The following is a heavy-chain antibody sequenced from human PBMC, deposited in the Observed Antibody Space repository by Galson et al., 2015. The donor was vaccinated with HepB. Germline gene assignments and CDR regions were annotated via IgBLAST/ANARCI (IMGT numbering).Heavy chain of an antibody. Sequence: GLVWVSRINSAGTYITYSDSVKGRFTISRDNAKNTLYLQMNSPRAEDTALYYCARTRGAAAGIFDYWGQGSLVTVSS. CDR3: ARTRGAAAGIFDY. V-gene: IGHV3-74*01. J-gene: IGHJ4*02. CDR2: INSAGTYI. D-gene: IGHD6-13*01.